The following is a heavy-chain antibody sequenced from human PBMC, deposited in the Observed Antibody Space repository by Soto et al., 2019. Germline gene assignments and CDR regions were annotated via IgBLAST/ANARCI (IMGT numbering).Heavy chain of an antibody. Sequence: PGGSLRLSCAASGFTFSSYAMSLVRQAPGKGLEWVSAISGSGGSTYYADSVKGRFTISRDNSKNTLYLQMNSLRAEDTAVYYCAKSVVVVPAAMLVFDYWGQGTLVTVSS. CDR2: ISGSGGST. J-gene: IGHJ4*02. D-gene: IGHD2-2*01. CDR3: AKSVVVVPAAMLVFDY. V-gene: IGHV3-23*01. CDR1: GFTFSSYA.